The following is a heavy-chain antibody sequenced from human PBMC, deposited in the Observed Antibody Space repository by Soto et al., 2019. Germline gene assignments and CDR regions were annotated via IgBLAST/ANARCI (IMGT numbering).Heavy chain of an antibody. J-gene: IGHJ4*02. V-gene: IGHV3-23*01. D-gene: IGHD3-22*01. CDR1: GFSFSSHA. Sequence: GGSLRLSCAASGFSFSSHAMSWVRQAPSQGLEWVSSISTRGGRTYYADSVKGRFTISRDNFANALYLEMNSLRAEDTAIYYYAKEYYYDPSGPYSDLYFDSWGQGTLVTVSS. CDR2: ISTRGGRT. CDR3: AKEYYYDPSGPYSDLYFDS.